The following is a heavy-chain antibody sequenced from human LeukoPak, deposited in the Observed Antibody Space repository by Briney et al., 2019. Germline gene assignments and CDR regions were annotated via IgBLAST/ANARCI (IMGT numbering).Heavy chain of an antibody. V-gene: IGHV1-2*02. Sequence: ASVKVSCKASGYTFIYYYIYWVRQAPGQGLEWMGWINPNSGGTNYAQKFQGRVTMTRDTSITTAYMELSRLRPDDTAVYYCAREGYGNGGNCPVEHWGQGTLVTVSS. CDR2: INPNSGGT. J-gene: IGHJ4*02. CDR3: AREGYGNGGNCPVEH. D-gene: IGHD6-19*01. CDR1: GYTFIYYY.